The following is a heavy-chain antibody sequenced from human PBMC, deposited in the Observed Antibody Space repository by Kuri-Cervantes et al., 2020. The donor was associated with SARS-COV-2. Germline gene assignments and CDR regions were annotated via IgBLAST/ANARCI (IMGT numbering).Heavy chain of an antibody. CDR3: ARDKGFLEWWDYYYYGMDV. CDR1: GFTFSSYW. CDR2: INSDGSST. V-gene: IGHV3-74*01. D-gene: IGHD3-3*01. J-gene: IGHJ6*02. Sequence: ESLKISCAASGFTFSSYWMHWVRQAPGKGLVWVSRINSDGSSTSYADSVKGRFTISRDNAKNSLYLQMNSLRAEDTAVYYCARDKGFLEWWDYYYYGMDVWGQGTMVTVSS.